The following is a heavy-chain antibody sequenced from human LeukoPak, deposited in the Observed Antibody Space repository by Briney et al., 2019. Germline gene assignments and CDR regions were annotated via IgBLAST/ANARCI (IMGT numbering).Heavy chain of an antibody. CDR1: GYTFSDYF. D-gene: IGHD4-23*01. Sequence: GASVKASCKASGYTFSDYFIHWVRQAPGQGLEWMGRINPYNGGTTYAQSFQGRVTLTRDTSITTVYLELTGLRSDDTAVYYCASLQGGNSDWLDPWGQGTLVTVSS. J-gene: IGHJ5*02. CDR3: ASLQGGNSDWLDP. CDR2: INPYNGGT. V-gene: IGHV1-2*06.